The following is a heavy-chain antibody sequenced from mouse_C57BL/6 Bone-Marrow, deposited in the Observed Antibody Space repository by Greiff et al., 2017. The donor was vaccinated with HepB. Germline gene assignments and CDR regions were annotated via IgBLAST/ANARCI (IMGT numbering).Heavy chain of an antibody. J-gene: IGHJ4*01. V-gene: IGHV1-50*01. CDR3: ARDDYDGLYAMDY. D-gene: IGHD2-4*01. CDR2: IDPSDSYT. Sequence: QVQLQQPGAELVKPGASVKLSCKASGYTFTSYWMQWVNQRPGQGLEWIGEIDPSDSYTNYNQKFKGKATLTVDTSSSTAYMQLSSLTSEDSAVYYCARDDYDGLYAMDYWGQGTSVTVSS. CDR1: GYTFTSYW.